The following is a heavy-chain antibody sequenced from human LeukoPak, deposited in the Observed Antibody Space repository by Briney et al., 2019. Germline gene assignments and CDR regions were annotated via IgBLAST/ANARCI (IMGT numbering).Heavy chain of an antibody. J-gene: IGHJ6*02. V-gene: IGHV1-69*13. D-gene: IGHD3-10*01. Sequence: GASVKVSCKASGGTFSSYAISWVRQAPGQGLEWMGGIIPIFGTANYAQKFQGRVTITADESTSTAYMELSSLRSEDTAVYYCARDLAYYGSGSYYYYGMDVWGQGTTVTVSS. CDR2: IIPIFGTA. CDR1: GGTFSSYA. CDR3: ARDLAYYGSGSYYYYGMDV.